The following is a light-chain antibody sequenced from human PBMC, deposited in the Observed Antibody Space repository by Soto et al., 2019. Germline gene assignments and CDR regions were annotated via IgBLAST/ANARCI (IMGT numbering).Light chain of an antibody. V-gene: IGLV2-11*01. CDR1: SSDVGDYND. J-gene: IGLJ3*02. Sequence: QSALTQPRSVSGSPGQSVTISCTGTSSDVGDYNDVSWYHQHPGKAPKLLIYAVNMRPSGVPGRFSGSKSGNTASLTISGLQDEDEADYSACSYDGRYTWVFGGGTKLTVL. CDR3: CSYDGRYTWV. CDR2: AVN.